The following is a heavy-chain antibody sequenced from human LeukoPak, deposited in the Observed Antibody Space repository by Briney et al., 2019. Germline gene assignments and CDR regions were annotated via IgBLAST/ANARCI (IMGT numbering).Heavy chain of an antibody. J-gene: IGHJ6*03. CDR1: AYSISSGYY. CDR3: ARDSSSYYYYYYYMDV. CDR2: IYHSGST. Sequence: SETLSLTCVVSAYSISSGYYWGWIRQPPGKGLEWIGSIYHSGSTYYNPSLKSRVTISVDTSKNQFSLKLSSVTAADTAVYYCARDSSSYYYYYYYMDVWGKGTTVTVSS. V-gene: IGHV4-38-2*02. D-gene: IGHD6-13*01.